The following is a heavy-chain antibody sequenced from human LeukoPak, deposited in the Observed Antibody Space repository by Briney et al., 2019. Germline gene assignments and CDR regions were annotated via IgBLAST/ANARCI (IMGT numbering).Heavy chain of an antibody. CDR3: ARGKDSRYDNWFDP. CDR2: IYHSGST. Sequence: SQTLSLTCAVSGGSISSGGYSWRWLRQPPGKGLEWIGYIYHSGSTYYNPSLKSRVTISVDRSKNQFSLKLSSVTAADTAVYYCARGKDSRYDNWFDPWGQGTLVTVSS. V-gene: IGHV4-30-2*01. CDR1: GGSISSGGYS. J-gene: IGHJ5*02. D-gene: IGHD2-2*01.